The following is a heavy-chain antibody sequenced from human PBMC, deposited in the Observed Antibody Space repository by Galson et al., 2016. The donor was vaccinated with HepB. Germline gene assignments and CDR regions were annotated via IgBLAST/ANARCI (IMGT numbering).Heavy chain of an antibody. CDR2: ISGGGGST. CDR3: ARGMYYYDSSGYPGPFDY. V-gene: IGHV3-23*01. D-gene: IGHD3-22*01. Sequence: SLRLSCAASGFTFSSYAMSWVRRAPGKGLEWVSAISGGGGSTFYADSVKGRFTISRDNSKNTVYLQMNSLRAEDTAVYYCARGMYYYDSSGYPGPFDYWGQGTLVTVSS. CDR1: GFTFSSYA. J-gene: IGHJ4*02.